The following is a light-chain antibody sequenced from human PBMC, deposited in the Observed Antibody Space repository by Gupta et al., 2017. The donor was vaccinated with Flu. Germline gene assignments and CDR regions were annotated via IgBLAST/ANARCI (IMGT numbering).Light chain of an antibody. J-gene: IGKJ1*01. Sequence: DIQMTQSPSPLSASVGDRVTITCRASQSINKYLNWYQQKPGKAPKLLLYSTSTLQSGVPSRFSGSRSATDFTLTISRLQPADFATYHCQLSDSTPPTFGQGTRLEIK. V-gene: IGKV1-39*01. CDR2: STS. CDR3: QLSDSTPPT. CDR1: QSINKY.